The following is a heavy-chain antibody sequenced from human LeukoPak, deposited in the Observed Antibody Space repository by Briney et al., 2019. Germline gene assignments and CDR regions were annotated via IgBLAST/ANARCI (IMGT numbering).Heavy chain of an antibody. CDR1: GFTFSSYG. CDR2: IRYDGSNK. D-gene: IGHD1-26*01. Sequence: GSLRLSCAASGFTFSSYGMHWVRQAPGKGLEWVAFIRYDGSNKYYADSVKGRFTISRDNSKNTLYLQINSLRAEDTAVYYCAKGWARGFLGALDYWGQGTLVTVSS. CDR3: AKGWARGFLGALDY. V-gene: IGHV3-30*02. J-gene: IGHJ4*02.